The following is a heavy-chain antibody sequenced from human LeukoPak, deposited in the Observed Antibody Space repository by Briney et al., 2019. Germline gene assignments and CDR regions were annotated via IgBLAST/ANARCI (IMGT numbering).Heavy chain of an antibody. V-gene: IGHV3-11*04. D-gene: IGHD3-16*02. J-gene: IGHJ4*02. CDR1: GFTFSDYY. CDR3: ASRRLRLGELSLYFDY. Sequence: PGGSLRLSCAASGFTFSDYYMSWIRQAPGKGLEWLSYISSGSTIYYADSVEGRFTISRDNVKNSLYLQMNSLRAEDTAVYYCASRRLRLGELSLYFDYWGQGTLVTVSS. CDR2: ISSGSTI.